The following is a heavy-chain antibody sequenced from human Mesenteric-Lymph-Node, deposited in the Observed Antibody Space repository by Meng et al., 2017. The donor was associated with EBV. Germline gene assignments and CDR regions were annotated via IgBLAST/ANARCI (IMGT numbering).Heavy chain of an antibody. J-gene: IGHJ4*02. CDR1: GGSFSGSH. CDR3: ARGAIFGIVITYFDY. Sequence: QWQLQSRGAGLLEPSEPLARTCAASGGSFSGSHWSWIRQPPGKGLEYIGEISQSGDTTYNPSLKSRVTISVDRSRNQFSLKMASVTAADTAVYYCARGAIFGIVITYFDYWSQGTLVTVSS. CDR2: ISQSGDT. V-gene: IGHV4-34*01. D-gene: IGHD3-3*02.